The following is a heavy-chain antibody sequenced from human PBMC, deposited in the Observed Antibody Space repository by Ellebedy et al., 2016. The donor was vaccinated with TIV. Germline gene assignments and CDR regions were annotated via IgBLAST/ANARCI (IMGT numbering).Heavy chain of an antibody. J-gene: IGHJ3*02. V-gene: IGHV3-30-3*01. CDR3: ARDHPYYDILTGYYKSTKALIRGAFDI. CDR1: GFSFDIYS. Sequence: PGGSLRLSCEASGFSFDIYSMHWVRQAPGKGLEWVAVISYDGSNKYYADSVKGRFTISRDNSKNTLYLQMNSLRAEDTAVYYCARDHPYYDILTGYYKSTKALIRGAFDIWGQGTMVTVSS. D-gene: IGHD3-9*01. CDR2: ISYDGSNK.